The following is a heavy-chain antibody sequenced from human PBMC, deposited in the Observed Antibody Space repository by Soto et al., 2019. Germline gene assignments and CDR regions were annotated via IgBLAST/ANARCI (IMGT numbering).Heavy chain of an antibody. CDR2: INHLETT. CDR1: GASITYGGYS. Sequence: SETLSLTCTVSGASITYGGYSWSWIRQTPGKGLEWIGYINHLETTFYNPSFESRLTLSIDRAKNQSSLNLNSMSAADRAVYFCARGGGSDSFDYWGQGXLVTVYS. D-gene: IGHD1-26*01. CDR3: ARGGGSDSFDY. V-gene: IGHV4-30-2*01. J-gene: IGHJ4*02.